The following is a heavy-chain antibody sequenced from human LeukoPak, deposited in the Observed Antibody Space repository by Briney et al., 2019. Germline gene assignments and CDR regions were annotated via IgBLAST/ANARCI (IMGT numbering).Heavy chain of an antibody. CDR3: AREPYIYDSSGDHYFDY. Sequence: ASVKVSCKASGYTFTSYGISWVRQAPGQGLEWMGWISAYNGNTNYAQKLQGRVTMTTDTSTSTAYMELRSLRSGDTAVYYCAREPYIYDSSGDHYFDYWGQGTLVTVSS. D-gene: IGHD3-22*01. CDR2: ISAYNGNT. CDR1: GYTFTSYG. J-gene: IGHJ4*02. V-gene: IGHV1-18*01.